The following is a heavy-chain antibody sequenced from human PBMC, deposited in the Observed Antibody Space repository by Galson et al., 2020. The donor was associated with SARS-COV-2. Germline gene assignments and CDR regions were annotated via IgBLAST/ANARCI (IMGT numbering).Heavy chain of an antibody. CDR1: GYSLRTRGRC. J-gene: IGHJ4*02. Sequence: SGPTLGKPTQTPTLTCTFFGYSLRTRGRCVSWTRQPPGKPLEWLPRMDGDDDKFYSTSLKTRLTISKDTSKNQVVLTMTNMDPVDTATYYCARIVVGVDGYCFDYWGQGTLVTVSS. V-gene: IGHV2-70*17. CDR2: MDGDDDK. D-gene: IGHD1-26*01. CDR3: ARIVVGVDGYCFDY.